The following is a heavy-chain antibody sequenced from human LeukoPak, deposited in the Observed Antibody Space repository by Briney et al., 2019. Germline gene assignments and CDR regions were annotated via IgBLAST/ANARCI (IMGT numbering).Heavy chain of an antibody. Sequence: GGSLRLSCAASGFTFSSYAMHWVRQAPGKGLEWVAVISYDGSNKYYADSVKGRFTISRDNAKNSLYLQMNSLRAEDTAVYYCARELSAFDIWGQGTMVTVSS. V-gene: IGHV3-30-3*01. CDR2: ISYDGSNK. J-gene: IGHJ3*02. CDR1: GFTFSSYA. CDR3: ARELSAFDI.